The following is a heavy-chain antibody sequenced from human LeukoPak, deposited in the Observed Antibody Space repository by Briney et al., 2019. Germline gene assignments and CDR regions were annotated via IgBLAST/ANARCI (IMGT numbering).Heavy chain of an antibody. V-gene: IGHV4-59*01. J-gene: IGHJ4*02. CDR1: GGSISSYS. CDR2: IYYSGST. Sequence: SETLSLTCTVSGGSISSYSWSWIRQPPGKGLEWIGYIYYSGSTNYNPSLKSRVTISVDTSKNQFSLKLSSVTAADTAVYYCARAARSGTQNDYWGQGTLVTVSS. D-gene: IGHD1-7*01. CDR3: ARAARSGTQNDY.